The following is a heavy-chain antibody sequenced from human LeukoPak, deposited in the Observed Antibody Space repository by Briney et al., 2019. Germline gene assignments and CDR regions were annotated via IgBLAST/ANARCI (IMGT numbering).Heavy chain of an antibody. Sequence: GGSLRLSCTASGFSLGDDAMTWVRQAPGKGLEWVGFIRSKPYGGTTEYAASVKARFTISRDDSKSIAYLQMNSLKTEDTAVYYCTRGGIRYYYYGMDVWGQGTTVTVSS. V-gene: IGHV3-49*04. CDR1: GFSLGDDA. CDR3: TRGGIRYYYYGMDV. D-gene: IGHD2-15*01. CDR2: IRSKPYGGTT. J-gene: IGHJ6*02.